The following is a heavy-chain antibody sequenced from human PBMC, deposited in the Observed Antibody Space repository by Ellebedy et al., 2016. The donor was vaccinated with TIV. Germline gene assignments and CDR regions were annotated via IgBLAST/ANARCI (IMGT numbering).Heavy chain of an antibody. CDR1: GDSVSSNSAA. CDR3: ARRLVVAAMWDYYYGMDV. D-gene: IGHD2-15*01. V-gene: IGHV6-1*01. CDR2: TYYRSKWYN. Sequence: SQTLSLTCXICGDSVSSNSAAWNWIRQSPSRGLEWLGRTYYRSKWYNDYAVSVKSRITINPDTSKNQFSLQLNSVTPEDTAVYYCARRLVVAAMWDYYYGMDVWGQGTTVTVSS. J-gene: IGHJ6*02.